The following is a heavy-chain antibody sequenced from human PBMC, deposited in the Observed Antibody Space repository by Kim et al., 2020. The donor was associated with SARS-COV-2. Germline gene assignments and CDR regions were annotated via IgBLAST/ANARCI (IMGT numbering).Heavy chain of an antibody. CDR3: AKSKITMFQGVLYGVDV. CDR1: GFTFDDYA. V-gene: IGHV3-9*01. D-gene: IGHD3-10*01. Sequence: GGSLRLSCAASGFTFDDYAMHWVRQAPGKGLEWVSGISWNSGTIGYADSVKGRFTISRDNAKNSLYLQMNSLRTEDTALYYCAKSKITMFQGVLYGVDVWGQGATVPVSS. CDR2: ISWNSGTI. J-gene: IGHJ6*02.